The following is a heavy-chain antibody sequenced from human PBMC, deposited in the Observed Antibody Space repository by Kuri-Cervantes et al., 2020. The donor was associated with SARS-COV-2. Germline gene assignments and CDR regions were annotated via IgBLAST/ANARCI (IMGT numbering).Heavy chain of an antibody. CDR3: ARGRIWFGNAFDY. J-gene: IGHJ4*02. D-gene: IGHD3-10*01. CDR1: GGSFSGYY. Sequence: ESLKISCAVYGGSFSGYYWSWIRQPPGKGLEWIGEINHSGSTNYNPSLKSRVTISVDTSKNQFSLKLSSVTAAGTAVYYCARGRIWFGNAFDYWGQGTRVTVSS. V-gene: IGHV4-34*01. CDR2: INHSGST.